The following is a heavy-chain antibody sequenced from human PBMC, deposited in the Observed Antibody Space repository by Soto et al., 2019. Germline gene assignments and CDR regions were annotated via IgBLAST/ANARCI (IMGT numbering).Heavy chain of an antibody. J-gene: IGHJ6*02. V-gene: IGHV3-9*01. CDR3: AKDISSSSRVEYYGMDV. CDR2: ISWNSGSI. CDR1: GFTFDDYA. D-gene: IGHD6-6*01. Sequence: PGGSLRLSCAASGFTFDDYAMHWVRQAPGKGLEWVSGISWNSGSIGYADSVKGRFTISRDNAKNSLYLQMNSLRAEDTALYYCAKDISSSSRVEYYGMDVWGQGTTVTVSS.